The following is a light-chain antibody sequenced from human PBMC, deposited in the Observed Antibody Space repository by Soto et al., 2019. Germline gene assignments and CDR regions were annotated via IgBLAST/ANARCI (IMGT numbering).Light chain of an antibody. CDR1: SSDVGGYNY. J-gene: IGLJ2*01. V-gene: IGLV2-8*01. CDR2: EVS. CDR3: SSYAGSNNLV. Sequence: QSVLTQPPSASGSPVQSVTISCTGTSSDVGGYNYVSWYQQHPGKAPKLMIYEVSKRPSGVSDRFSGSKSGNTASLTVSGLQAEDEADYFCSSYAGSNNLVFGGGTQVTVL.